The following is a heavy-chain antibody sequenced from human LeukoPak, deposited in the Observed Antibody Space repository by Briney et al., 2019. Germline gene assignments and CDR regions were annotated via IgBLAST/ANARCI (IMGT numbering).Heavy chain of an antibody. CDR3: ARGGDDILTGQYYGMDV. V-gene: IGHV3-33*01. J-gene: IGHJ6*04. CDR2: IWYDGSNK. D-gene: IGHD3-9*01. CDR1: GFTFSSHG. Sequence: GGSLRLSCAASGFTFSSHGMHWVRQAPGKGLEWVAVIWYDGSNKYYADSVKGRFTISRDNSKNTLYLQMNSLRAEDTAVYYCARGGDDILTGQYYGMDVWGKGTTVTVSS.